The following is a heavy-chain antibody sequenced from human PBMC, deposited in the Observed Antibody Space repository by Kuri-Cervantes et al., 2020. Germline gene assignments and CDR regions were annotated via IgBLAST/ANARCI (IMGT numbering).Heavy chain of an antibody. CDR2: INQDGSAK. V-gene: IGHV3-7*01. D-gene: IGHD4-17*01. J-gene: IGHJ5*02. CDR1: GFIFSSSW. CDR3: AKAGRGYGDFHWFDP. Sequence: GGSLRLSCAASGFIFSSSWMSWVRQAPGKGLEWVANINQDGSAKDYVDSMKGRFTISRDNAQNSLYLQMSSLRPEDTAVYFCAKAGRGYGDFHWFDPWGQGTLVTVSS.